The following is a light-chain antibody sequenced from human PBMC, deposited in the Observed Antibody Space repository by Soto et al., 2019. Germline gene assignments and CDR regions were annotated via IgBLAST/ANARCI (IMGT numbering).Light chain of an antibody. V-gene: IGKV3-15*01. Sequence: EIVMTHSPATLSVSPGERATLSCGASQSVSSNLAWYQQKPGQGPRLLIYGASSRATGIPARFSGSGSATEFTLTISSLQSEDFAVYFCQQYNRWPLTFGQGTKVDIK. CDR3: QQYNRWPLT. CDR2: GAS. CDR1: QSVSSN. J-gene: IGKJ1*01.